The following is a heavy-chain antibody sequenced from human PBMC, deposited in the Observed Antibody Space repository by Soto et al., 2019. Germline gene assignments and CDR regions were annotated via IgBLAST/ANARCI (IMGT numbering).Heavy chain of an antibody. V-gene: IGHV1-69*13. Sequence: ASVKVSCKASGGTFSSYPLSWVRQAPGQGLEWMGQIIPIFGIVKSAQKFQGRVSITADESTGTAYMELSSLKSEDTAVYYCARPGTTGTTKGYDYWGQGTLVTVSS. CDR1: GGTFSSYP. D-gene: IGHD1-1*01. J-gene: IGHJ4*02. CDR3: ARPGTTGTTKGYDY. CDR2: IIPIFGIV.